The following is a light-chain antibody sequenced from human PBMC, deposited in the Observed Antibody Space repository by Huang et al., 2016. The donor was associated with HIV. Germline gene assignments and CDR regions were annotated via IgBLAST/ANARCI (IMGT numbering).Light chain of an antibody. CDR3: MQGKQLPYT. Sequence: DIVMTQTPLSLSVTPGQPASISCKSSPGLLYRETIYLYWYLQKPGQSPQLVLYELSNRFYGVPDRFSGSGSPTDFTLKISRVETEDFGVYYCMQGKQLPYTFGQGTRLEIK. CDR2: ELS. V-gene: IGKV2-29*02. J-gene: IGKJ2*01. CDR1: PGLLYRETIY.